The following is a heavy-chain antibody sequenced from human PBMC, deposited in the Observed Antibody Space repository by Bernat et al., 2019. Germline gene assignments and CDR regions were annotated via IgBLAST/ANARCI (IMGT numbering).Heavy chain of an antibody. CDR3: AKGRARGDYYYYGMDV. V-gene: IGHV3-23*01. CDR2: ISGSGGST. CDR1: GFTFSSYA. D-gene: IGHD2-21*01. J-gene: IGHJ6*02. Sequence: EVQLLESGGGLVQSGGSLRLSCAASGFTFSSYAMSWVRQAPGKGLEWVSAISGSGGSTYYADSVKGRFTISRDNSKNTLYLQMNSLRAEDTAVYYCAKGRARGDYYYYGMDVWGQGTTVTVSS.